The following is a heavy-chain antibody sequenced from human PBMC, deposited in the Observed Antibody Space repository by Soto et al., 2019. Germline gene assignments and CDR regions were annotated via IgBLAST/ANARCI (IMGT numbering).Heavy chain of an antibody. CDR2: ISSSHTSI. J-gene: IGHJ4*02. Sequence: EVQLVESGGGLVQPGGSLRLSCAASGFTFTSHSMSWVRQAPGKGLEWVSYISSSHTSIYYADSVKGRFTISRDDAKNSLYLQMNSLRAEDTAVYYCVSGYGLGMRDYWGQGTLVTVSS. D-gene: IGHD3-10*01. V-gene: IGHV3-48*01. CDR3: VSGYGLGMRDY. CDR1: GFTFTSHS.